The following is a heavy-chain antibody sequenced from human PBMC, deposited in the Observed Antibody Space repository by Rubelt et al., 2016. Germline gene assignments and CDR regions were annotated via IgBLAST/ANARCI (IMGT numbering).Heavy chain of an antibody. CDR1: GFTFSSYG. J-gene: IGHJ1*01. V-gene: IGHV3-30*18. D-gene: IGHD2-21*01. Sequence: GFTFSSYGMHWVRQAPGKGLEWAAVISYDGSNKYNADSVKGRFTISRDNSKNTLYLQMNSLRAEDTAVYYCAKDHWAYCGGDCYFDWGQGTLVTVSS. CDR3: AKDHWAYCGGDCYFD. CDR2: ISYDGSNK.